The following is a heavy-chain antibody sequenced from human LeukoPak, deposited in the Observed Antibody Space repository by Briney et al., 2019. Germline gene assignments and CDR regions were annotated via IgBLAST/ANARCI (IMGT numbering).Heavy chain of an antibody. Sequence: ASVKVSCKTSGNIFTGYYIHWVRQAPGQGLEWMGWINPNRGDTNYAQKFQGRVTTTRDASIFTVYMELSRLRSDDTAIYYCAGGLYNTYPEDYWGQGTLVTVSS. CDR2: INPNRGDT. D-gene: IGHD1-14*01. V-gene: IGHV1-2*02. CDR1: GNIFTGYY. J-gene: IGHJ4*02. CDR3: AGGLYNTYPEDY.